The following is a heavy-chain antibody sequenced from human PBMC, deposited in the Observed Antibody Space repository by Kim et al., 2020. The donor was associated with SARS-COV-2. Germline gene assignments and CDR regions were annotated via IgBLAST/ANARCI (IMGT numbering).Heavy chain of an antibody. V-gene: IGHV1-69*13. CDR1: GGTFSSYA. D-gene: IGHD2-21*02. CDR2: IIPIFGTA. J-gene: IGHJ3*02. Sequence: SVKVSCKASGGTFSSYAISWVRQAPGQGLEWMGGIIPIFGTANYAQKFQGRVTITADESTSTAYMELSSLRSEDTAVYYCASRCGGDCYFVSGAFDIWGQGTMVTVSS. CDR3: ASRCGGDCYFVSGAFDI.